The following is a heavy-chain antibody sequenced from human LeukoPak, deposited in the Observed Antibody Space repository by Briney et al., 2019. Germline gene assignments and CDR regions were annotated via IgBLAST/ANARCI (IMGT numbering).Heavy chain of an antibody. D-gene: IGHD6-13*01. Sequence: SETLSLTCTVSVGSISGYYWSWIRQPPGKGLEWSGYIYYSRSTNYNPSLKSRVTISVDTSKNQFSLKLSSVTAADTAVYYCARGRTVGIAAAGTFGWFDPWGQGTLVTVSS. CDR3: ARGRTVGIAAAGTFGWFDP. CDR1: VGSISGYY. V-gene: IGHV4-59*01. CDR2: IYYSRST. J-gene: IGHJ5*02.